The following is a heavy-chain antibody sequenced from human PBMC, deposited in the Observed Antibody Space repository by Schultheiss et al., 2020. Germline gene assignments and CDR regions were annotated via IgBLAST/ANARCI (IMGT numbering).Heavy chain of an antibody. J-gene: IGHJ4*02. CDR3: AGADVVVTASFAY. Sequence: CGSLRLSCAASGFTFSSYSMNWVRQAPGKGLEWVSYISSTGSTIYYADSVKGRFTISRDNAKNSLYLQMNSLRAEDTAVYYCAGADVVVTASFAYWGQGTLVTVSS. D-gene: IGHD2-21*02. V-gene: IGHV3-48*04. CDR1: GFTFSSYS. CDR2: ISSTGSTI.